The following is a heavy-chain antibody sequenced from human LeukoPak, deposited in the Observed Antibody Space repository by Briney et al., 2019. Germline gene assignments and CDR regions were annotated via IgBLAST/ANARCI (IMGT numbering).Heavy chain of an antibody. CDR2: INHSGST. CDR1: GGSFSGYY. V-gene: IGHV4-34*01. CDR3: ARGFSYYYYGMDV. J-gene: IGHJ6*02. Sequence: SETLSLTCAVYGGSFSGYYWSWIRQPPGKGLEWIGEINHSGSTNYNPSLKSRVTISVDTSKNQFSLKLSSVTAADTVVYYCARGFSYYYYGMDVWGQGTTVTVSS.